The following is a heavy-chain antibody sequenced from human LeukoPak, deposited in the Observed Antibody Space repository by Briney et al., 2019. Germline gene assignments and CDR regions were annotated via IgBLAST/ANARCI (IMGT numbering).Heavy chain of an antibody. D-gene: IGHD3-22*01. CDR3: AKAYYYDSSGRAFDI. J-gene: IGHJ3*02. CDR1: GFTFSSYA. V-gene: IGHV3-23*01. Sequence: GGSLRLSCEVSGFTFSSYAMSWVRQAPGKGLEWVSTISGSGGSTYYADSVKGRFTISRDNSKNTLFLQMNSLRAEDTAVYYCAKAYYYDSSGRAFDIWGQGTMVTVSS. CDR2: ISGSGGST.